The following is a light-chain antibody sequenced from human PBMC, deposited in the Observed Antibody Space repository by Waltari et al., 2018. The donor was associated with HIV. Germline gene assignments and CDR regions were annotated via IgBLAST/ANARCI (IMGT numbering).Light chain of an antibody. J-gene: IGLJ3*02. CDR2: QDN. Sequence: SYAVTQPPSVAVSPGQTASITCSGYELGDQYTCWYQQKPGQSPLLVIYQDNKRPSGIPERFSGSSSGHTATLTISGTLPMDEADYYCQAWGSSTSGVFGTGTKLTVL. V-gene: IGLV3-1*01. CDR3: QAWGSSTSGV. CDR1: ELGDQY.